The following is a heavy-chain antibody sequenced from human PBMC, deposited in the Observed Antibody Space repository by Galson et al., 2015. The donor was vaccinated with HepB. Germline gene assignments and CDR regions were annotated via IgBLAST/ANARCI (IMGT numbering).Heavy chain of an antibody. J-gene: IGHJ4*02. D-gene: IGHD6-13*01. CDR2: INPNSGGT. V-gene: IGHV1-2*02. Sequence: SVKVSCKASGYTFTGYYMHWVRQAPGQGLGWMGWINPNSGGTNYAQKFQGRVTMTRDTSISTAYMELSRLRSDDTAVYYCAREVIAAAGAPDYWGQGTLVTVSS. CDR3: AREVIAAAGAPDY. CDR1: GYTFTGYY.